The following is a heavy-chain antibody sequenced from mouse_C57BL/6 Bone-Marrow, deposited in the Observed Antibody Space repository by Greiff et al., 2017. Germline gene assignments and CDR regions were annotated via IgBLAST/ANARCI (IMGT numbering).Heavy chain of an antibody. CDR3: ARRYYGSSWFAY. J-gene: IGHJ3*01. CDR1: GFTFSSYT. CDR2: ISGGGGNT. D-gene: IGHD1-1*01. V-gene: IGHV5-9*01. Sequence: EVKLEESGGGLVKPGGSLKLSCAASGFTFSSYTMSWVRQTPEKRLEWVATISGGGGNTYYPDSVKGRFTISRDNAKNTLYLQMSSLRSEDTSSYYCARRYYGSSWFAYWGQGTLVTVSA.